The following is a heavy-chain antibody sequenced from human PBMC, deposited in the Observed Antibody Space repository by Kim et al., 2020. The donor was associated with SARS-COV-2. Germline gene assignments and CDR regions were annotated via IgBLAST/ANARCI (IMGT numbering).Heavy chain of an antibody. J-gene: IGHJ5*02. Sequence: GGSLRLSCAASGFIFNSYAMNWVRQTPGKGLEWVSTISDNGGSTFYADSVKGRFTVSRDNSKNTLSLQMNSLRADDTAVYFCARSDGGNLHWFDPWGPG. V-gene: IGHV3-23*01. CDR3: ARSDGGNLHWFDP. CDR1: GFIFNSYA. D-gene: IGHD1-1*01. CDR2: ISDNGGST.